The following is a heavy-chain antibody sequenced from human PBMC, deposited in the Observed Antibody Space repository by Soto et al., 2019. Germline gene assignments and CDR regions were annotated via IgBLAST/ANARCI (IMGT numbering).Heavy chain of an antibody. D-gene: IGHD4-17*01. CDR1: GFRFDDYG. CDR3: VKDALTTVAYYFDY. V-gene: IGHV3-9*01. Sequence: HPGGSLRLSCEVSGFRFDDYGMHWVRQAPGKGLEWIAGISRDSRSISYGASMKGRFTISRDNAKNSLHLQLNSLRADDTAFYYCVKDALTTVAYYFDYWGQGALVTVSS. CDR2: ISRDSRSI. J-gene: IGHJ4*02.